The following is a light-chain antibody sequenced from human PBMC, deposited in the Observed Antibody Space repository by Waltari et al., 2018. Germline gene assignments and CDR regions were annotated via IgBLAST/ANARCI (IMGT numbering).Light chain of an antibody. CDR1: SRDVGSSDL. J-gene: IGLJ1*01. V-gene: IGLV2-23*02. CDR2: EVS. Sequence: SALTQPASVSWSPGQSITISCTGTSRDVGSSDLVYWYQQHPGKAPKLMIDEVSERPSGVSNRFSGSKSGNTASLTISGLQAEDEADYYCCSFASTPSYVFGTGTKVTVL. CDR3: CSFASTPSYV.